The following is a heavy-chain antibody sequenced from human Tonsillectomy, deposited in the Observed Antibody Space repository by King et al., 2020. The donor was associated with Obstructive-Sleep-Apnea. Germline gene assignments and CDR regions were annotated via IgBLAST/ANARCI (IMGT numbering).Heavy chain of an antibody. CDR3: ARHVMGYYYDSSGYYPRYFDY. V-gene: IGHV4-59*08. Sequence: QLQESGPGLVKPSETLSLTCTVSGGSISTYYWSWIRQPPGKGLEWVGYIYYSGGTNYNPSLKSRVTISVDTSKNQFSLKRRSVTAADTAVFYCARHVMGYYYDSSGYYPRYFDYWGQGTLVTVSS. J-gene: IGHJ4*02. D-gene: IGHD3-22*01. CDR2: IYYSGGT. CDR1: GGSISTYY.